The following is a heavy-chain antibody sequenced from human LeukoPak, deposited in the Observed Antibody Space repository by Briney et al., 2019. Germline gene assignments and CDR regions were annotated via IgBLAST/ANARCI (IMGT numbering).Heavy chain of an antibody. CDR3: ARKRYSSGWEGNWFDP. CDR1: GGSISSSSYY. D-gene: IGHD6-19*01. V-gene: IGHV4-39*07. CDR2: IYYSGNT. Sequence: SETLSLTCTVSGGSISSSSYYWGWIRQPPGKGLEWIGSIYYSGNTHYNPSLKSRGTIAVDTSRNQFSLKLSPVTAADTAVYYCARKRYSSGWEGNWFDPWGQGTLVTVSS. J-gene: IGHJ5*02.